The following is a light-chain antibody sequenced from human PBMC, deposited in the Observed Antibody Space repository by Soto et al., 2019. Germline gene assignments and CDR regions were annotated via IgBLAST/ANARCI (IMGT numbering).Light chain of an antibody. CDR3: MQGTHWPRGYT. Sequence: DVVMTQSPHSLPVTLGQPASISCRSSQSLAHSDGNTYLNWYQQRPGQSPRRLIYKVSNRDSGVPDRFSGSGSGTDFTLKISRVEAEDVGVYYCMQGTHWPRGYTFGQGTKLEIK. V-gene: IGKV2-30*02. J-gene: IGKJ2*01. CDR2: KVS. CDR1: QSLAHSDGNTY.